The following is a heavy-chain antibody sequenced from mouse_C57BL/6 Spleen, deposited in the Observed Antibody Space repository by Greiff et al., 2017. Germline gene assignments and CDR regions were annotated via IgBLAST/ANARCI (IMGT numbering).Heavy chain of an antibody. CDR1: GYTFTSYW. CDR2: IDPSDSYT. J-gene: IGHJ2*01. Sequence: QVQLQQPGAELVMPGASVKLSCKASGYTFTSYWMHWVKQRPGQGLEWIGEIDPSDSYTNYNQKFKGKSTLTVDKSSSTAYMQLSSLTSEDSAVYYCARRGAADLYYFDYWGQGTTLTVSS. V-gene: IGHV1-69*01. CDR3: ARRGAADLYYFDY. D-gene: IGHD1-2*01.